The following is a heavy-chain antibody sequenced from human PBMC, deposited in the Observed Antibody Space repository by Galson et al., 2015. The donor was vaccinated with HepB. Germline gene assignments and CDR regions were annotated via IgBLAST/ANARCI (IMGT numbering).Heavy chain of an antibody. CDR3: ARPTNPYVFWGAGVAFDI. V-gene: IGHV1-2*02. J-gene: IGHJ3*02. D-gene: IGHD3-3*01. Sequence: SVKVSCKASGYTFTGYYMHWVRQAPGQGLEWMGWINPNSGGTNYAQKFQGRVTMTRDTSISTAYMELSRLRSDDTAMYYCARPTNPYVFWGAGVAFDIWGQGTMVTVSS. CDR1: GYTFTGYY. CDR2: INPNSGGT.